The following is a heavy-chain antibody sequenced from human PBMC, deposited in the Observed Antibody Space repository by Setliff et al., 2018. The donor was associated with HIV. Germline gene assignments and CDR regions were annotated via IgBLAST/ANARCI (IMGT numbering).Heavy chain of an antibody. Sequence: PSETLSLTCAVYGESFSGYYWSWIRQPPGKGLEWIGEINHSGSTNYNPSLKSRVTISVDTSKNQFSLKLSSVTAADTAVYYCARGTVTYDYWGQGTRVTVSS. V-gene: IGHV4-34*01. CDR3: ARGTVTYDY. CDR1: GESFSGYY. CDR2: INHSGST. D-gene: IGHD4-17*01. J-gene: IGHJ4*02.